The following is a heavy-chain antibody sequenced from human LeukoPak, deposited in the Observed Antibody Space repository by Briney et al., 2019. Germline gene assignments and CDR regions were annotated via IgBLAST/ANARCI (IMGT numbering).Heavy chain of an antibody. D-gene: IGHD3-22*01. V-gene: IGHV4-59*01. Sequence: SETLSLTCTVSGGSISSYYWSWIRQPPGKGLEWIGYIYYSGSTNYNPSLKSRVTISVDTSRNQFSLKLSSVTAADTAVYYCARDYYDSSGFHRTFDIWGQGTMVTVSS. CDR3: ARDYYDSSGFHRTFDI. J-gene: IGHJ3*02. CDR1: GGSISSYY. CDR2: IYYSGST.